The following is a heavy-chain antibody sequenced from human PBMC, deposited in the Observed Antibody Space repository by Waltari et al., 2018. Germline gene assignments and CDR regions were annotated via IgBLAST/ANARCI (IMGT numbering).Heavy chain of an antibody. J-gene: IGHJ4*02. CDR1: GYTFTSYA. CDR3: ARDKADTYYDSSGFFDY. D-gene: IGHD3-22*01. Sequence: QVQLVQSGAEVKKPGASVKVSCKASGYTFTSYAMHWVRQAPGQRLEWMGWINAGNGNTKYAQKFQGRVTITRDTSESTAYMELSSLRSEDTAVYYCARDKADTYYDSSGFFDYWGQGTLVTVSS. CDR2: INAGNGNT. V-gene: IGHV1-3*01.